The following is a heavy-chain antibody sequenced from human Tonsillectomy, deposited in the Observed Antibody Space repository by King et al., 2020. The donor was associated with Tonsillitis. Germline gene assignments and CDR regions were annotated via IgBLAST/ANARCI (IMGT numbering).Heavy chain of an antibody. CDR3: ARHGPISGSYGYYYYYMDV. J-gene: IGHJ6*03. CDR2: IYPCDSDT. V-gene: IGHV5-51*01. CDR1: GYSFTSYW. Sequence: QLVQSGAEVKKPGESLKISCKGSGYSFTSYWIGWVRQMPGKGLEWMGIIYPCDSDTRYSPSFQGQVTISADKSISTAYLQWSSLKASDTAMYYCARHGPISGSYGYYYYYMDVWGKGTTVTVSS. D-gene: IGHD1-26*01.